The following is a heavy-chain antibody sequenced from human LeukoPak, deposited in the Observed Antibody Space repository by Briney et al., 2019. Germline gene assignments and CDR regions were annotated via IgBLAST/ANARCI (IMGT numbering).Heavy chain of an antibody. CDR3: ARDQVPRLAAASVWYFDL. D-gene: IGHD6-13*01. CDR2: INHSGST. CDR1: GGSFSGYY. V-gene: IGHV4-34*01. Sequence: SETLSLTCAVYGGSFSGYYWSWIRQPPGKGLEWIGEINHSGSTNYNPSLKSRVTISVDTSKNQFSLKLSSVTAADTAVYYCARDQVPRLAAASVWYFDLWGRGTLVTVSS. J-gene: IGHJ2*01.